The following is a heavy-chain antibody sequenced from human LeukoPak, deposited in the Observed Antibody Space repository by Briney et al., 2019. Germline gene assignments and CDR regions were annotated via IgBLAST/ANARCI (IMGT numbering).Heavy chain of an antibody. V-gene: IGHV4-61*05. D-gene: IGHD5-12*01. Sequence: SETLSLTCTVSGGSISSSSYYWGWIRQPPGKGLEWIGYIYYSGSTNYNPSLKSRVTISVDTSKNQFSLKLSSVTAADTAVYYCARGGGYDFMDYWGQGTLVTVSS. CDR2: IYYSGST. J-gene: IGHJ4*02. CDR1: GGSISSSSYY. CDR3: ARGGGYDFMDY.